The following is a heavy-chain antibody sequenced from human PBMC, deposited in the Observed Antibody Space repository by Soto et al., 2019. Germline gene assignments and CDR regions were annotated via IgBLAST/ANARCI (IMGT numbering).Heavy chain of an antibody. J-gene: IGHJ4*02. V-gene: IGHV1-18*01. CDR3: AKDPGIFDY. Sequence: QVQLVQSGAEGKKPGASVKVSCKASGYTFTSYGISWVRQAPGQGLEWMGRISAYNSNKKYAQKLKGRATMTTNTATNTANTVLRSLRSDDTAVYYCAKDPGIFDYWGQGTPLTVCS. CDR2: ISAYNSNK. CDR1: GYTFTSYG.